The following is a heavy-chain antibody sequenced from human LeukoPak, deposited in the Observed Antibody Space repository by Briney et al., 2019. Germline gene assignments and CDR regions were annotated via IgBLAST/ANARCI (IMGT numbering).Heavy chain of an antibody. CDR1: GFTFSSYW. CDR2: IKQDGSEK. D-gene: IGHD3-22*01. J-gene: IGHJ3*02. CDR3: ASSSGYRDDAFDI. Sequence: GGSLRLSCAASGFTFSSYWMSWVRQAPGKGLEWVANIKQDGSEKYYVDSVKGRFTISRDNAKNPLYLQMNSLRAEDTAVYYCASSSGYRDDAFDIWGQGTMVTVSS. V-gene: IGHV3-7*01.